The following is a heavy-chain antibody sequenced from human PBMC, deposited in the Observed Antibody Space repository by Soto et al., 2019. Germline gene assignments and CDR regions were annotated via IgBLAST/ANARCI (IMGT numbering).Heavy chain of an antibody. D-gene: IGHD3-3*01. Sequence: SETLSLTCSVSGASVTSGDYYWNWIRQTPGTGLEWLGYMHDSGTTSYNPSLKSRVTISRDTSKNQFSLKLTSVSAADTAMYFCARGGLYDLWSGLFDWGQGIRVS. J-gene: IGHJ4*02. V-gene: IGHV4-30-4*01. CDR3: ARGGLYDLWSGLFD. CDR2: MHDSGTT. CDR1: GASVTSGDYY.